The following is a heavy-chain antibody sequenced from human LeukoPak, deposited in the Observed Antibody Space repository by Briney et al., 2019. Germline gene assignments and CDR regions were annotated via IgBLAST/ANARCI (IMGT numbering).Heavy chain of an antibody. D-gene: IGHD6-19*01. CDR3: AGDIHSSGWFSSTSYNWFDP. J-gene: IGHJ5*02. CDR1: GGSGSSGSYY. V-gene: IGHV4-61*01. CDR2: IYYSGST. Sequence: SETLSLTCTVSGGSGSSGSYYWSWIRQPPGKGLEWIGYIYYSGSTNYHPSLKSRVTISVDTSKNQFSLKLSSVTAADTAVYYCAGDIHSSGWFSSTSYNWFDPWGQGTLVTVSS.